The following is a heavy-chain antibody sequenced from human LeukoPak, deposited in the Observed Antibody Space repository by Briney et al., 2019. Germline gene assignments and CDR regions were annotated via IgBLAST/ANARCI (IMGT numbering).Heavy chain of an antibody. D-gene: IGHD5-12*01. CDR1: GDSINNYY. CDR3: AREPGDIVATTGYYYGMDV. V-gene: IGHV4-59*01. Sequence: SETLSLTCTVSGDSINNYYWSWIRQPPGKGLEWIGYIYYSGSTNYNPSLKSRVTISVDTSKNQFSLKLSSVTAADTAVYYCAREPGDIVATTGYYYGMDVWGQGTTVTVSS. CDR2: IYYSGST. J-gene: IGHJ6*02.